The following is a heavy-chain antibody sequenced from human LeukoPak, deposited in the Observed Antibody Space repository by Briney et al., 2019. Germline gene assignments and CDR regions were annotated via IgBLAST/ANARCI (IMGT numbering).Heavy chain of an antibody. V-gene: IGHV4-59*12. D-gene: IGHD1-14*01. CDR2: IYYSGST. Sequence: SETLSLTCTVSGGSISSYYWSWIRQPPGKGLEWIGYIYYSGSTNYNPSLKSRVTMSVDTSKNQFSLKLSSVTAADTAVYYCARDTPREGNHPKRGYPRPKSNWFDPWGQGTLVTVSS. CDR1: GGSISSYY. J-gene: IGHJ5*02. CDR3: ARDTPREGNHPKRGYPRPKSNWFDP.